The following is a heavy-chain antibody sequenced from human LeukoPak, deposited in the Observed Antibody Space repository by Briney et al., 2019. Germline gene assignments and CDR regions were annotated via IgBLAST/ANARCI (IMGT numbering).Heavy chain of an antibody. CDR1: GGSISNYH. J-gene: IGHJ4*02. Sequence: SETLSLTCTVSGGSISNYHWSWIRQPAGKGLEWIGHIHTSGSTNYNPPLKSRVSMSIDTTEDQVSLTIRSVTAADTAFYYCARRDISSGWSFDYWGQGTLVTVSS. CDR3: ARRDISSGWSFDY. V-gene: IGHV4-4*07. D-gene: IGHD6-19*01. CDR2: IHTSGST.